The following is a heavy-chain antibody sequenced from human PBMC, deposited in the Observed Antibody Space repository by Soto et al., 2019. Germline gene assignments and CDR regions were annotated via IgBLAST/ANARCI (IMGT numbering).Heavy chain of an antibody. D-gene: IGHD7-27*01. CDR3: ARDLSWGSNWYYYMDV. CDR2: ISSSSSVI. J-gene: IGHJ6*03. CDR1: GFILSDCA. Sequence: VQLVESGGGLVQPGGSLRLSCATSGFILSDCAMNWVRQAPGKGLEWVSYISSSSSVIDYADSVKGRFTVSRDNARNSLYLQMNSLRAEDTAVYYCARDLSWGSNWYYYMDVWGKGTTVTVS. V-gene: IGHV3-48*01.